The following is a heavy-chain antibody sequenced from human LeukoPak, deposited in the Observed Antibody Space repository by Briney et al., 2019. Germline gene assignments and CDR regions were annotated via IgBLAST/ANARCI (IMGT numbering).Heavy chain of an antibody. CDR2: ISSSGGRT. V-gene: IGHV3-23*01. D-gene: IGHD3-22*01. CDR3: ANYYYDTSGYKN. J-gene: IGHJ4*02. CDR1: GFPFRTYG. Sequence: GGSLRLSCVASGFPFRTYGMSWVRQAPGKGLEWVSGISSSGGRTYYADSVKGRFTISRDNSKNTLYLQMNSLRAEDTAVYYCANYYYDTSGYKNWGQGTLVTVSS.